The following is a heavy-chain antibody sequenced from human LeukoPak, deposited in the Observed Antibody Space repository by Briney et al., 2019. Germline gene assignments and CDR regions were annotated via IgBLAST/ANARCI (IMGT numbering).Heavy chain of an antibody. Sequence: GRSLRLSCAASGFTFSNYGMHWVRQAPGKGLEWVAVIWYDGSNKYYADSVKGRFTISRDSSKNTLYLQMNSLRAEDTAVYYCARDHSSGWYSDYFDYWGQGTLVAVSS. CDR2: IWYDGSNK. CDR1: GFTFSNYG. J-gene: IGHJ4*02. V-gene: IGHV3-33*01. D-gene: IGHD6-19*01. CDR3: ARDHSSGWYSDYFDY.